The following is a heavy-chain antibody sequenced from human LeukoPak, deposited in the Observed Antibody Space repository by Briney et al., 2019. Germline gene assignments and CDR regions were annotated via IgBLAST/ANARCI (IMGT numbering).Heavy chain of an antibody. V-gene: IGHV4-4*09. Sequence: ASETLSLTCTVSGGSISSYYWSWIRQPPGKGLEWIGYIYTNGSTNYNPSLKSRVTISVDTSKDQFSLNLTSVTAADTAVYYCARLKCISTTCPSRYVMDVWGQGTTVTVSS. CDR1: GGSISSYY. D-gene: IGHD2-2*01. J-gene: IGHJ6*02. CDR2: IYTNGST. CDR3: ARLKCISTTCPSRYVMDV.